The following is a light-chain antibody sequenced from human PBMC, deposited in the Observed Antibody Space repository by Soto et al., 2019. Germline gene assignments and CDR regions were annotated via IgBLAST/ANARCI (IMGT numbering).Light chain of an antibody. CDR3: QQYNSYSALS. CDR2: DPS. V-gene: IGKV1-5*01. J-gene: IGKJ4*01. CDR1: QSISSW. Sequence: DIQMTQSPSTLSASVGDRVTITCRASQSISSWLAWYQQKPGKAPKLLIYDPSSLESGVPSRFSGSGSGTEFTLTISSPQPHDFATYYCQQYNSYSALSFGGGTKVEIE.